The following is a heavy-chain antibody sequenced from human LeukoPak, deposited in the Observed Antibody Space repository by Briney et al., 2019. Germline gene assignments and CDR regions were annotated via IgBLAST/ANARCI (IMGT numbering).Heavy chain of an antibody. V-gene: IGHV3-53*01. CDR1: GFTVSSNY. CDR2: IYSGGST. Sequence: GSLRLSCAASGFTVSSNYMSWVRQAPGKGLEWVSVIYSGGSTYYADSVKGRFTISRDNSKNTLYLQMNSLRAEDTAVYYCARDGGSGSPNEDAFDIWGQGTMVTVPS. J-gene: IGHJ3*02. CDR3: ARDGGSGSPNEDAFDI. D-gene: IGHD1-26*01.